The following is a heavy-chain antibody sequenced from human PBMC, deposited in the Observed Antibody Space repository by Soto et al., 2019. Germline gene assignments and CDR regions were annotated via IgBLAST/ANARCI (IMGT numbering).Heavy chain of an antibody. CDR1: GGSISSANW. D-gene: IGHD6-13*01. J-gene: IGHJ3*02. Sequence: QVQLQESGPGLVKPSGTLSLTCAVSGGSISSANWWNWVRQPPGKGLEWIGEIYRSGSPNYNPSLKSRVTISVDKSKNQFSLKLTSVTAADTAVYYCARDFSRIGAAGNHDAFDIWGQGTMVIVS. CDR2: IYRSGSP. V-gene: IGHV4-4*02. CDR3: ARDFSRIGAAGNHDAFDI.